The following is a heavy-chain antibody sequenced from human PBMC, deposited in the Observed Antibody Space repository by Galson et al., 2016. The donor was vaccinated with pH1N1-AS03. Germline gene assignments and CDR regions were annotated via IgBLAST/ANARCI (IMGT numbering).Heavy chain of an antibody. CDR2: IKSKTDGGTI. V-gene: IGHV3-15*01. Sequence: SLRLSCAASGFTFNNAWMSWVRQAPGKGLEWVGRIKSKTDGGTIDYAAPAKGRFTISRHDSIDTLFLQMSSLKTEETAVYYCTATDGSSRDYCYYYWGQGTLVTVSS. J-gene: IGHJ4*02. CDR1: GFTFNNAW. CDR3: TATDGSSRDYCYYY. D-gene: IGHD2-21*02.